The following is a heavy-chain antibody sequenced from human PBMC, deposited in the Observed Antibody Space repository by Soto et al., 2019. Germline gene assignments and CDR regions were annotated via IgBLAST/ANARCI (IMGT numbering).Heavy chain of an antibody. V-gene: IGHV3-23*01. J-gene: IGHJ6*02. Sequence: GSLRFSCAASGFTFSSFAMSWVRQAPGKGLEWVASISGSGGSTYYADSVKGRFTISRDNPKNTLYLQMNSLRAEDTAVYYCAKDQDYYGSGNSMDVWGQGTTVTVSS. CDR1: GFTFSSFA. CDR2: ISGSGGST. CDR3: AKDQDYYGSGNSMDV. D-gene: IGHD3-10*01.